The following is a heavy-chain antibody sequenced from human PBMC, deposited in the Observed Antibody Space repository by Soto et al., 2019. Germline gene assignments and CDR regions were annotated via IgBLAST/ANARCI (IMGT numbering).Heavy chain of an antibody. CDR2: IYHGGVA. CDR1: GGSISSSGYY. D-gene: IGHD2-21*02. V-gene: IGHV4-39*01. Sequence: QLQLQESGPGLVKPSETLSLICSVSGGSISSSGYYWGWIRQPPGKGLEWLGSIYHGGVAYYNPSLRSRLFISVDMSKNQFSLKLRSVTAADMAVYYCASHTEHSVVVTAIPSHCDLWGRGTQVTVS. J-gene: IGHJ4*02. CDR3: ASHTEHSVVVTAIPSHCDL.